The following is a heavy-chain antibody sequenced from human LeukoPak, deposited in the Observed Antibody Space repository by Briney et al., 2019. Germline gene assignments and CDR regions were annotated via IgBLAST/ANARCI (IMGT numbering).Heavy chain of an antibody. J-gene: IGHJ4*02. V-gene: IGHV4-34*01. D-gene: IGHD3-16*02. CDR1: GFTFSSFW. CDR2: INHSGST. Sequence: GSLRLSCAASGFTFSSFWLHWVRQAPGKGLVWIGEINHSGSTNYNPSLKSRVTISVDTSKNQFSLKLSSVTAADTAVYYCARGPSNYDYVWGSYRYGGYFDYWGQGTLVTVSS. CDR3: ARGPSNYDYVWGSYRYGGYFDY.